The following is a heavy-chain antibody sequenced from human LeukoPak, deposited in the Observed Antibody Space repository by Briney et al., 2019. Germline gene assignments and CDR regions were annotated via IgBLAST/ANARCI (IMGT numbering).Heavy chain of an antibody. V-gene: IGHV3-74*01. CDR2: INTDGSTT. Sequence: PGRSLRLSCVASGFTFSRHWLHWVRQAPGKGLVWVSRINTDGSTTNYADSVKGRFTISRDNAKSTLYLQMNSLRAEDTAVYFCARTYDNDGSGYSPFQHWGQGTLATVSS. CDR3: ARTYDNDGSGYSPFQH. J-gene: IGHJ1*01. D-gene: IGHD3-22*01. CDR1: GFTFSRHW.